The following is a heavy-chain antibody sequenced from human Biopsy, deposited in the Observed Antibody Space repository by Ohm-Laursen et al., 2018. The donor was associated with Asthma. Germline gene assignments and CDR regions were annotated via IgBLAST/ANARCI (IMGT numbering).Heavy chain of an antibody. Sequence: SDTLSLTCTVSGGSITSSSYYWGWIRQPPGKGMEWIGSMYHSGSPYYHPSLKSRVTISVDTSKNQLSLKMSSVTAADTAVYFCVRHQYSSSWSTFDYWGQGALVTVSS. CDR2: MYHSGSP. D-gene: IGHD3-22*01. V-gene: IGHV4-39*01. CDR3: VRHQYSSSWSTFDY. CDR1: GGSITSSSYY. J-gene: IGHJ4*02.